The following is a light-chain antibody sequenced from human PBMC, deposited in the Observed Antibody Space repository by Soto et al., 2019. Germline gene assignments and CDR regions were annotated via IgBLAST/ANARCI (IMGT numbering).Light chain of an antibody. Sequence: IVLTQSPAILSLSPGESASLSCRASQSVSSNLAWYQQKPGQAPRLLIYGASTRATGIPARFSGSGSGTEFTLTISSLQSEDFAVYYCQQYGSSPTFGGGTKVDIK. CDR3: QQYGSSPT. CDR2: GAS. CDR1: QSVSSN. J-gene: IGKJ4*01. V-gene: IGKV3-15*01.